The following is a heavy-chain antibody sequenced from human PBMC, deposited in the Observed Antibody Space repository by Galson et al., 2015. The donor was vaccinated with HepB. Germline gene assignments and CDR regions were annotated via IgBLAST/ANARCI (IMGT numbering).Heavy chain of an antibody. CDR1: GYSFTNYW. J-gene: IGHJ4*02. Sequence: QSGAEVKKPGESLKISCKGSGYSFTNYWIAWVRQMPGKGLEWMGVIHPSDSDTRYSPSFQGQVTISADKSISTAYLQWSSLKASDTAMYYCASSYPLPGGCNYWGQGTLVTVSS. CDR3: ASSYPLPGGCNY. V-gene: IGHV5-51*03. D-gene: IGHD5-18*01. CDR2: IHPSDSDT.